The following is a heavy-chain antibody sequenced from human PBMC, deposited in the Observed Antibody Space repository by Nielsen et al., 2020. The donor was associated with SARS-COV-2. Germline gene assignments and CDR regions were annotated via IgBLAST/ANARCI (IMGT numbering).Heavy chain of an antibody. J-gene: IGHJ6*02. D-gene: IGHD6-19*01. Sequence: WIRQPPGKGLEWVSVIYSGGSTYYADSVKGRFTISRDNSKNTLYLQMNSLRAEDTAVYYCARDLGGSSGWGDCYYYGMDVWGQGTTVTSP. CDR2: IYSGGST. CDR3: ARDLGGSSGWGDCYYYGMDV. V-gene: IGHV3-53*01.